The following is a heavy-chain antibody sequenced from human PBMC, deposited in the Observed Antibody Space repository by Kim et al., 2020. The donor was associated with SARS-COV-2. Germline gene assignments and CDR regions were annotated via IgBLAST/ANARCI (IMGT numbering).Heavy chain of an antibody. J-gene: IGHJ5*02. V-gene: IGHV4-59*08. D-gene: IGHD3-16*01. CDR3: ARQSGVFYNSGRGSGWFDP. CDR1: GSFRGSY. CDR2: IYDNGGT. Sequence: SETLSLTCTVSGSFRGSYWTWIRQPPGKGLEWMGYIYDNGGTDYNPSLRSRVTLSLDTSKNQFSLHLRSATAAATAVSFCARQSGVFYNSGRGSGWFDP.